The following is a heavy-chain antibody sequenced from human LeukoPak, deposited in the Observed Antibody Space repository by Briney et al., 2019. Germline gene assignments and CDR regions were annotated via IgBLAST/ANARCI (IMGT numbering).Heavy chain of an antibody. J-gene: IGHJ4*02. D-gene: IGHD4-11*01. CDR1: GGTFSSYA. V-gene: IGHV1-69*01. CDR2: IIPIFGTA. Sequence: SVKVSCKASGGTFSSYAISWVRQAPGQGLEWMGGIIPIFGTANYAQKFQGRVTITADESTSTACMELSSLRSEDTAVYYCARAAGSYSNYYFDYWGQGTLVTVSS. CDR3: ARAAGSYSNYYFDY.